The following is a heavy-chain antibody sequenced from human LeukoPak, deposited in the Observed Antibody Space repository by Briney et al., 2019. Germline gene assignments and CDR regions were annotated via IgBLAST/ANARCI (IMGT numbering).Heavy chain of an antibody. Sequence: GGSLRLSCAASGFTFSSYAMSWVRQAPGKGLEWVSAISGSGGSTYYADSVKGRFTISRDNSKNTLYLQMNTLRAEDTAVYYCGSRIATAGSVDYWGQGTQVTVSS. CDR3: GSRIATAGSVDY. V-gene: IGHV3-23*01. CDR1: GFTFSSYA. CDR2: ISGSGGST. J-gene: IGHJ4*02. D-gene: IGHD6-13*01.